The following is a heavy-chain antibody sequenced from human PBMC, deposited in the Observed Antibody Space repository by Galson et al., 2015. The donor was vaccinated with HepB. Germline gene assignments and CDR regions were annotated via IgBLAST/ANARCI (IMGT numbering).Heavy chain of an antibody. D-gene: IGHD3-10*01. CDR1: GFTFSIYS. CDR3: ARERGHYYMDV. Sequence: LRLSCAASGFTFSIYSMNWVCQAPGKGLEWVSYISSSSSGIYYADSVQGRFTTSRDNAKDSLYLQMNSLRAEDTAVYYCARERGHYYMDVWGKGTTVVVSS. J-gene: IGHJ6*03. CDR2: ISSSSSGI. V-gene: IGHV3-48*01.